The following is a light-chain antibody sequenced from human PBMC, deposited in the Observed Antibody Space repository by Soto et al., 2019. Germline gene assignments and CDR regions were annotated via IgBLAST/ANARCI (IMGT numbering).Light chain of an antibody. Sequence: QSALTQPPSASGSPGQSVTISCTGTSSDVGGYNYVSWYQQHPGKAPKLIIYDVTKRPSGVPDRFSGSKSGRTASLTVAGLQTYDEAAYFCSSYAGSNNLVFGGGTKLTVL. V-gene: IGLV2-8*01. CDR1: SSDVGGYNY. CDR3: SSYAGSNNLV. J-gene: IGLJ2*01. CDR2: DVT.